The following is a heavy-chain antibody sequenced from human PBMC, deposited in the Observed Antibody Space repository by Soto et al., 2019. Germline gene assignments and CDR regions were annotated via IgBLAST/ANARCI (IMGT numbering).Heavy chain of an antibody. J-gene: IGHJ6*02. CDR3: ARCIQGDYYYGMDV. D-gene: IGHD5-18*01. CDR2: INGDYGNT. CDR1: GYTFYSHS. V-gene: IGHV1-18*01. Sequence: GASVKVSCKASGYTFYSHSISWVRQAPGQGLEWMGRINGDYGNTQYAQKFRGRVTMTTDTSTTTVYMELTNLRSDDTAVYYCARCIQGDYYYGMDVRGQGTTVTVSS.